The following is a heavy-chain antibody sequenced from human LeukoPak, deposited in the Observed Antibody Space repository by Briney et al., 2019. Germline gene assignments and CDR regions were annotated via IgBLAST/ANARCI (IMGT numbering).Heavy chain of an antibody. CDR2: ISYDGSNK. CDR1: GFTFSSYG. CDR3: AKGYYFDILSGYSSLDS. J-gene: IGHJ4*02. Sequence: GGSLRLSCAASGFTFSSYGMHWVRQAPGKGLEWVAVISYDGSNKYYADSVKGRFTISRDDSKNTLYLQMNSLRAEDTAAYYCAKGYYFDILSGYSSLDSWGQGTLVTVSS. D-gene: IGHD3-9*01. V-gene: IGHV3-30*18.